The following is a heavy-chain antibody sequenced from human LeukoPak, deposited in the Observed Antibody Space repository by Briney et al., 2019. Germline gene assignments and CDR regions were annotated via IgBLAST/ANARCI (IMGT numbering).Heavy chain of an antibody. CDR2: TSYDGSNK. CDR1: GFTFSSYA. Sequence: GGSLRLSCAASGFTFSSYAMHWVRQAPGKGLEWVAVTSYDGSNKYYADSVKGRFTISRDNSKNTLYLQMNSLRAEDTAVYYCARDRFYDSSGYGMDVWGQGTTVTVSS. CDR3: ARDRFYDSSGYGMDV. D-gene: IGHD3-22*01. J-gene: IGHJ6*02. V-gene: IGHV3-30-3*01.